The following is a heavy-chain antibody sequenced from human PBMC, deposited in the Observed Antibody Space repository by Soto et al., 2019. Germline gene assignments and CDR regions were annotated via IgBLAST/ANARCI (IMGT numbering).Heavy chain of an antibody. CDR3: ASIWFGVYDFWSGYYRASWFDP. Sequence: SETLSLTCTVSGGSISSSSYYWGWIRQPPGKGLEWIGSIYYSGSTYYNPSLKSRVTISVDTSKNQFSLKLSSVTAADTAVYYCASIWFGVYDFWSGYYRASWFDPWGQGTLVTVSS. V-gene: IGHV4-39*01. CDR2: IYYSGST. J-gene: IGHJ5*02. D-gene: IGHD3-3*01. CDR1: GGSISSSSYY.